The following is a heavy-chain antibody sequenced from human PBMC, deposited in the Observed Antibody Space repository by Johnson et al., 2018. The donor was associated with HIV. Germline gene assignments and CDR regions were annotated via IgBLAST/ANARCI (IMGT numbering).Heavy chain of an antibody. V-gene: IGHV3-30-3*01. CDR1: GFTFSSYP. CDR3: ARVLRITQAFDI. Sequence: QVQLVESGGGVVQPGRSLRLSCEASGFTFSSYPMHWVRQAPGKGLEWVAVISYDGSNKYYADSVKGRFTISRDNAKNSLYLQMNSLRAEDTAVCYCARVLRITQAFDIWGQGTMVTVSS. CDR2: ISYDGSNK. J-gene: IGHJ3*02. D-gene: IGHD3-10*01.